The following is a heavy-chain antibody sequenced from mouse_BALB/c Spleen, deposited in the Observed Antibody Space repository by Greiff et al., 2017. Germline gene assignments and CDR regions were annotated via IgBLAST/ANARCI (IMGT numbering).Heavy chain of an antibody. CDR3: ARHAYCNYSFAY. CDR1: GFTFSSYG. V-gene: IGHV5-6*01. D-gene: IGHD2-1*01. J-gene: IGHJ3*01. CDR2: ISSGGSYT. Sequence: EVKLMESGGDLVKPGGSLKLSCAASGFTFSSYGMSWVRQTPDKRLEWVATISSGGSYTYYPDSVKGRFTISRDNAKNTLYLQMSSLKSEDTAIFYCARHAYCNYSFAYWGQGTLVTVSA.